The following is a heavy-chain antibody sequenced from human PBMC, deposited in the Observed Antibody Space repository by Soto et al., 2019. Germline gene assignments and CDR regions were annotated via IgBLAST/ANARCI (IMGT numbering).Heavy chain of an antibody. Sequence: ASVKVSCKASGYTFTSYYMHWVRQAPGQGLEWMGIINPSGGSTSYAQKFQGRVTMTRDTSTSTVYMELSSLRSEDTAVYYCAGTGYSSSWQNWFDPWGQGTLVTVSS. D-gene: IGHD6-13*01. CDR1: GYTFTSYY. CDR3: AGTGYSSSWQNWFDP. V-gene: IGHV1-46*01. CDR2: INPSGGST. J-gene: IGHJ5*02.